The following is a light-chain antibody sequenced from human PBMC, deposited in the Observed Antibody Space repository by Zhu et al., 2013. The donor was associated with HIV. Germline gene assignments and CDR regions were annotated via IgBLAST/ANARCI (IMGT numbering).Light chain of an antibody. CDR1: QSVANS. CDR3: QQYSTSPWT. Sequence: EIVLTQSPVTLSLSPGERATLSCRASQSVANSLAWYQQKPGQAPRLLIYDASNRATGIPARFSGSGSGTDFTLTITRLEPEDFALYYCQQYSTSPWTFGLGTKVEIK. V-gene: IGKV3-20*01. J-gene: IGKJ1*01. CDR2: DAS.